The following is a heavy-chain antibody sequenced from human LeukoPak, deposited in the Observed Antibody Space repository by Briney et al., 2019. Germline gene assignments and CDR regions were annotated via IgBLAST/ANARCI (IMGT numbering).Heavy chain of an antibody. V-gene: IGHV3-23*01. Sequence: GGSLRLSCAASGFTFSSYAMSWVRQAPGKGLECVSAISGSGGSTYYADSVKGRFTISRDNSKNTLYLQMNSLRAEDTAVYYCAKDPGRRNLFDPWGQGTLVTVSS. CDR2: ISGSGGST. CDR1: GFTFSSYA. J-gene: IGHJ5*02. CDR3: AKDPGRRNLFDP.